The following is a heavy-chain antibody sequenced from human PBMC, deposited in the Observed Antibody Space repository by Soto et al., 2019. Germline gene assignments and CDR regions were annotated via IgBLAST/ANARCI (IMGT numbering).Heavy chain of an antibody. CDR3: AKGGATVTTWFDY. CDR1: GFTFVNDA. Sequence: EVQLVESGGGLVQPGRSLRHSCAASGFTFVNDAMHWVRQAPGKGLEWVSGISGDSGSIGYVDSVKGRFTISRDNAKNSLYLQMNSLRAEDTALYYCAKGGATVTTWFDYWGQGTLVTVSS. J-gene: IGHJ4*02. V-gene: IGHV3-9*01. CDR2: ISGDSGSI. D-gene: IGHD4-4*01.